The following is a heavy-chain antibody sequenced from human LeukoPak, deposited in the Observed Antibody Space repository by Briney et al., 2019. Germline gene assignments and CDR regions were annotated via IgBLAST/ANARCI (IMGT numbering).Heavy chain of an antibody. CDR2: ISGSGGST. V-gene: IGHV3-23*01. J-gene: IGHJ4*02. Sequence: GSLRLSCAASGFTFSSYAMSWVRQAPGKGLEWVSAISGSGGSTYYADSVKGRFTISRDNAKNSLYLQMNSLRAEDTAVYHCARDLVMTDIVATRLGYWGQGTLVTVSS. CDR3: ARDLVMTDIVATRLGY. CDR1: GFTFSSYA. D-gene: IGHD5-12*01.